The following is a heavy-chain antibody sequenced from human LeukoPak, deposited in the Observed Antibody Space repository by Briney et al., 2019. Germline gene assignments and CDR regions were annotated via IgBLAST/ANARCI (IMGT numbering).Heavy chain of an antibody. CDR3: ARDLRYRSSTSCYTKGWFDP. CDR1: GYTFTSYG. J-gene: IGHJ5*02. D-gene: IGHD2-2*02. V-gene: IGHV1-18*01. Sequence: ASVKVSCKASGYTFTSYGISWVRQAPGQGLEWMGWISAYNGNTNYAQKLQGRVTMTTDTSTSTAYMELRSLRSDDTAVYYCARDLRYRSSTSCYTKGWFDPWGQGTLVTVSS. CDR2: ISAYNGNT.